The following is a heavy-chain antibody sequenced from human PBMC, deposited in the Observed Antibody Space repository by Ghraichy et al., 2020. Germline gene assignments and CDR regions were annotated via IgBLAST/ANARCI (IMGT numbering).Heavy chain of an antibody. D-gene: IGHD3-3*01. Sequence: GSLRLSCTVSGGSISSHYWTWIRQPPGKGLEWIGNIYYSGTTNYKTSLRSRVSISVDTSKNQFSLKLSSVTAADTAVYYCARDQGFWSPNGLFDYWGQGTLVTVSS. CDR2: IYYSGTT. CDR1: GGSISSHY. J-gene: IGHJ4*02. CDR3: ARDQGFWSPNGLFDY. V-gene: IGHV4-59*11.